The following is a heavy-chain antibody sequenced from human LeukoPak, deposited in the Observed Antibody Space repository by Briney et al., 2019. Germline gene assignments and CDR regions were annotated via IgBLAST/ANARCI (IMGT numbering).Heavy chain of an antibody. D-gene: IGHD4-17*01. J-gene: IGHJ5*02. CDR3: ARQNLIYGDYVNWFDP. Sequence: SETLSLTCTVSGGSISSSSYYWGWIRQPPGKGLEWIGSIYYSGSTYYNPSLKSRVIISVDTSKNQFSLKLSSVTAADTAVYYCARQNLIYGDYVNWFDPWGQGTLVTVSS. CDR1: GGSISSSSYY. CDR2: IYYSGST. V-gene: IGHV4-39*01.